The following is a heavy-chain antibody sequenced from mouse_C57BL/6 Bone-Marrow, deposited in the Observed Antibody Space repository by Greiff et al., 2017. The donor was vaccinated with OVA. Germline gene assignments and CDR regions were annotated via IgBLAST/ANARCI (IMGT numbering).Heavy chain of an antibody. V-gene: IGHV3-5*01. CDR2: IYYSGTI. D-gene: IGHD3-2*02. CDR3: ARERGSSGVFDY. J-gene: IGHJ2*01. Sequence: EVKLMESGPGLVKPSQTVFLTCTVTGISITTGNYRWSWIRQFPGNKLEWIGYIYYSGTITYNPSLTSRTTITRDTPKNQFFLEMNSLTAEDTATYYCARERGSSGVFDYWGQGTTLTVSS. CDR1: GISITTGNYR.